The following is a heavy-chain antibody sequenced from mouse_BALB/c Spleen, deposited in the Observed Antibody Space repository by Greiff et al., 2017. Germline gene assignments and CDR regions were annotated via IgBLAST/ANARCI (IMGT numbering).Heavy chain of an antibody. J-gene: IGHJ3*01. CDR3: ARHADGAY. Sequence: EVQGVESGGGLVKPGGSLKLSCAASGFTFSSYAMSWVRQTPEKRLEWVATISSGGSYTYYPDSVKGRFTISRDNAKNTLYLQMSSLRSEDTAMYYCARHADGAYWGQGTLVTVSA. V-gene: IGHV5-9-3*01. CDR2: ISSGGSYT. CDR1: GFTFSSYA.